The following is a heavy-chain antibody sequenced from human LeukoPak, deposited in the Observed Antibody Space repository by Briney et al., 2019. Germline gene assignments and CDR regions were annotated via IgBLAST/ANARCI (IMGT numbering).Heavy chain of an antibody. V-gene: IGHV1-69*13. D-gene: IGHD3-9*01. CDR1: GYTFTGYY. J-gene: IGHJ4*02. CDR2: IIPIFGTA. CDR3: ASSGEYFDWLHPIDY. Sequence: SVKVSCKASGYTFTGYYMHWVRQAPGQGLEWMGGIIPIFGTANYAQKFQGRVTITADESTSTAYMELSSLRSEDTAVYYCASSGEYFDWLHPIDYWGQGTLVTVSS.